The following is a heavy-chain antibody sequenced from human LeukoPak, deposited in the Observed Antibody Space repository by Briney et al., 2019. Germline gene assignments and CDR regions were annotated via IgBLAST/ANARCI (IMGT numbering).Heavy chain of an antibody. J-gene: IGHJ4*02. Sequence: SETLSLTCAVYDGSFSGYYWSWIRQPPGKELEWIGEINHSGSTNYNPSLKSRVTISVDTSKNQFSLKLSSVTAADTAVYYCARGNLNYYDSSGYLIRWGQGTLVTVSS. CDR1: DGSFSGYY. V-gene: IGHV4-34*01. CDR3: ARGNLNYYDSSGYLIR. D-gene: IGHD3-22*01. CDR2: INHSGST.